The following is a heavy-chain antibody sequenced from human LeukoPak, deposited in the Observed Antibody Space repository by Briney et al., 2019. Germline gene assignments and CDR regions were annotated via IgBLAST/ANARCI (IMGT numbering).Heavy chain of an antibody. CDR1: GFTFSSYA. Sequence: AGGSLRLSCAASGFTFSSYAMSWVRQAPGKGLEWVSAISGSGGSTYYADSVKGRFTISRDNSRNTLYLQVNSLRAVDTAVFYCARKGGVYGDYTDFYYYYLDVWGKGATVTVSS. CDR2: ISGSGGST. V-gene: IGHV3-23*01. D-gene: IGHD4-17*01. CDR3: ARKGGVYGDYTDFYYYYLDV. J-gene: IGHJ6*03.